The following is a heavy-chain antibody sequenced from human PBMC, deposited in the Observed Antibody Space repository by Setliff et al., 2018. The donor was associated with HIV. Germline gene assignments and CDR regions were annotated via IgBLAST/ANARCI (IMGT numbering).Heavy chain of an antibody. CDR2: IYQTGST. CDR3: GRQAWDHQSSGYFVDY. J-gene: IGHJ4*02. D-gene: IGHD6-19*01. Sequence: SETLSLTCTVSGYSISSGYYWGWIRQPPGKGLEWIGSIYQTGSTNYNPSLKSRVTVSLDMSKNQFSLKLTSVTAADTAVYYCGRQAWDHQSSGYFVDYWGQGTLVTVTS. V-gene: IGHV4-38-2*02. CDR1: GYSISSGYY.